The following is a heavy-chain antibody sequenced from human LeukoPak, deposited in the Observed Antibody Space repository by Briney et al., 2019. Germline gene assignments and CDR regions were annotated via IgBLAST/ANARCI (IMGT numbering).Heavy chain of an antibody. J-gene: IGHJ5*02. CDR3: ARSSQYQLLYNWFDP. V-gene: IGHV1-2*02. CDR1: GYTFTGYY. Sequence: ASVKVSCKASGYTFTGYYMHWVRQAPGQGLEWMGWINPNSGGTNYAQKFQGRVTMTRDTSISTAYMELSRLRSDDTAVYYCARSSQYQLLYNWFDPWGQGTLVTVSS. D-gene: IGHD2-2*01. CDR2: INPNSGGT.